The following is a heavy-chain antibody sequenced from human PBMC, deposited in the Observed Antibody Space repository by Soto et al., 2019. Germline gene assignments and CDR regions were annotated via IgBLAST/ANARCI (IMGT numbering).Heavy chain of an antibody. V-gene: IGHV4-38-2*02. CDR2: IYHDGST. CDR1: GDSISSGYY. D-gene: IGHD3-22*01. Sequence: SETLSLTCTVSGDSISSGYYWGWIRQPPGKGLDWIGYIYHDGSTYDNPSLKSRLIISVDTSKNQFSLKLTSVTAADTAVYYCARDSPTSGYYYVGQGTLVTVSS. CDR3: ARDSPTSGYYY. J-gene: IGHJ4*02.